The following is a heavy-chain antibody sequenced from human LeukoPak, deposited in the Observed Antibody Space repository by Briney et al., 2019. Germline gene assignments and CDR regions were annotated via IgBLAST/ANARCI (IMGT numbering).Heavy chain of an antibody. D-gene: IGHD1-26*01. CDR3: ARDQPGGVRIDY. CDR2: IIPMLGTV. CDR1: GATFSSYA. Sequence: SVKVSCKASGATFSSYAINWVRQAPGQGLEWMGRIIPMLGTVNYAQKFQGRVTIIADKFTSTAYMELSSLRSEDTAVYYCARDQPGGVRIDYWGQGTLVTVSS. J-gene: IGHJ4*02. V-gene: IGHV1-69*04.